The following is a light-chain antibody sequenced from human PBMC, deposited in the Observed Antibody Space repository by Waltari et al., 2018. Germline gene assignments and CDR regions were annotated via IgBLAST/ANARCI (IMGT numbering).Light chain of an antibody. CDR1: SSDVGCYNY. J-gene: IGLJ3*02. CDR3: SSYTSSLTPV. Sequence: QSALTQPASVSGSPGQSITISCTGTSSDVGCYNYVPWYQQHPGKAPKLMIYDVSNRPSGVSNRFSGSKSGNTASLTISGLQAEDEADYYCSSYTSSLTPVFGGGTKLTVL. V-gene: IGLV2-14*03. CDR2: DVS.